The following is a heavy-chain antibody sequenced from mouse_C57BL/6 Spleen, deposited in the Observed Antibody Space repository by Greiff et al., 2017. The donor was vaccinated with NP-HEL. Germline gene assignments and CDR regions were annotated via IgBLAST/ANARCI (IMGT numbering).Heavy chain of an antibody. D-gene: IGHD1-1*01. CDR3: ARDVYYGSSSYYAMDY. J-gene: IGHJ4*01. Sequence: EVMLVESGGGLVKPGGSLKLSCAASGFTFSDYGMHWVRQAPEKGLEWVAYISSGSSTIYYADTVKGRFTISRDNAKNTLFLQMTSLRSEDTAMYYCARDVYYGSSSYYAMDYWGQGTSVTVSS. CDR2: ISSGSSTI. V-gene: IGHV5-17*01. CDR1: GFTFSDYG.